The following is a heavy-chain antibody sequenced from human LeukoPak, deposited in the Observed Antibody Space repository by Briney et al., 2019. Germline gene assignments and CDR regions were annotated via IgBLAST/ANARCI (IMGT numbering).Heavy chain of an antibody. V-gene: IGHV3-15*01. CDR3: TTDPFNYYDNDDYFNS. Sequence: GGSLRLSCTASGLIFSNAWMSWIRQAVGKGLEWIGRIKGESGRGTTDLAAPVKGKFTITRDDSRTTVYLQMNSLKSEDTAVYYCTTDPFNYYDNDDYFNSWGQGTLVTVSS. D-gene: IGHD3-22*01. CDR2: IKGESGRGTT. J-gene: IGHJ4*02. CDR1: GLIFSNAW.